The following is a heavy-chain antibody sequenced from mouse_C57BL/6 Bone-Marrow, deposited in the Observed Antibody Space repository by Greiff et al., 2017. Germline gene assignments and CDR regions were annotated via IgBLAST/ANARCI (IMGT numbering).Heavy chain of an antibody. Sequence: VQLQQPGAELVKPGASVKMSCKASGYTFTSYWMHWVKQRPGQGLEWIGRIHPSDSDTNYNQKFKGKATLTVDKSSSTAYMQRSSLTSEDSAVYYWAMEFYNGSSCVDYWGQGTTLTVSS. CDR1: GYTFTSYW. V-gene: IGHV1-74*01. D-gene: IGHD1-1*01. CDR3: AMEFYNGSSCVDY. J-gene: IGHJ2*01. CDR2: IHPSDSDT.